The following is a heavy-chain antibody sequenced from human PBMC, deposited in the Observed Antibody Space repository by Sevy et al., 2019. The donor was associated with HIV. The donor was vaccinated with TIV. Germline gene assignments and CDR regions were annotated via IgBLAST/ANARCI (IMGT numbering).Heavy chain of an antibody. CDR3: ARIGTPDYYGDLTCDP. J-gene: IGHJ5*02. D-gene: IGHD4-17*01. Sequence: GGSLRLSCAASEFTFSSYSMNWVRQAPGKGLEWVSSISSSSSYIYYADSVKGRFTISRDNAKNSLYLQMNSLRAEDTAVYYCARIGTPDYYGDLTCDPWGKGTPVTVSS. CDR2: ISSSSSYI. CDR1: EFTFSSYS. V-gene: IGHV3-21*01.